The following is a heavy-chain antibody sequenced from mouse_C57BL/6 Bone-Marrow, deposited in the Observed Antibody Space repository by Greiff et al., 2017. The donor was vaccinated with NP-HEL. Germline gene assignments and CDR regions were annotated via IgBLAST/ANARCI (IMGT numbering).Heavy chain of an antibody. CDR2: ISSGGSYT. V-gene: IGHV5-6*02. J-gene: IGHJ1*03. CDR3: ARRLYFDV. Sequence: EVKLVESGGDLVKPGGSLKLSCAASGFTFSSYGMSWVRQTPDKRLEWVATISSGGSYTYYPDSVKGRVTISRDNAKNTLYLQMSSLKAEDTAMYYCARRLYFDVWGTGTTVTVSS. CDR1: GFTFSSYG.